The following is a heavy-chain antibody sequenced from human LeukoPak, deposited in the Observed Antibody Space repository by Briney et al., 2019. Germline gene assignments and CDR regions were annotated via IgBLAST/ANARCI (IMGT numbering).Heavy chain of an antibody. J-gene: IGHJ1*01. CDR1: GYTFTSYY. V-gene: IGHV1-18*04. CDR3: ARDKAVTTEVTQHFQH. D-gene: IGHD4-23*01. CDR2: ISAYNGYT. Sequence: ASVKVSCKASGYTFTSYYMHWVRQAPGQGLEWMGWISAYNGYTDYAQKLQFRVTMTTDTSTRTAYMELRSLRSDDTAVYYCARDKAVTTEVTQHFQHWGQGTLVTVSS.